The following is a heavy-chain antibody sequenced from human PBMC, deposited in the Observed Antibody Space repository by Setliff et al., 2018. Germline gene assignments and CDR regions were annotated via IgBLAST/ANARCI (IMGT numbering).Heavy chain of an antibody. Sequence: ASVKVSCKASGYTFKTYGFTWVRQAPGQGLEWMGWISPYNGNTNSAQKFQGKVIITADGSTSTAYMELTSLRSDDAAVYYCARGPSGWSSATSRYYFYMDVWGKGTTVTVSS. V-gene: IGHV1-18*01. J-gene: IGHJ6*03. D-gene: IGHD6-19*01. CDR3: ARGPSGWSSATSRYYFYMDV. CDR2: ISPYNGNT. CDR1: GYTFKTYG.